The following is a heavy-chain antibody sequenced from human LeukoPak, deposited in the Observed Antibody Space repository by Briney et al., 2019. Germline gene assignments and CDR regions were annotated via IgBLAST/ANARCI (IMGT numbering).Heavy chain of an antibody. D-gene: IGHD3-22*01. J-gene: IGHJ4*02. CDR2: IKQDGSQK. CDR1: KFIINDYW. Sequence: HPGGSLRLSCIASKFIINDYWMNWVRRAPGKGLEWVANIKQDGSQKYYADSVKGRFTISRDNSKNTLYLQMNSLRAEDTAVYYCAKDSHPYYYDSSGYYKYPFDYWGQGTLVTVSS. V-gene: IGHV3-7*01. CDR3: AKDSHPYYYDSSGYYKYPFDY.